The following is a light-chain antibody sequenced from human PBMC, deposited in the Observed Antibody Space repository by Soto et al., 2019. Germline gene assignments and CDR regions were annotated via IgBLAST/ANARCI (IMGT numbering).Light chain of an antibody. CDR2: KAS. CDR3: QQYNSYPWT. Sequence: DIPMTQSPSPLSASVGDRVTITCRASQSISSWLDWYQQKPGKAPKLLIYKASSLESGVPSRFSGSGSGTEFTLTISSLQPDDFATYYCQQYNSYPWTFGQGTKVEIK. CDR1: QSISSW. V-gene: IGKV1-5*03. J-gene: IGKJ1*01.